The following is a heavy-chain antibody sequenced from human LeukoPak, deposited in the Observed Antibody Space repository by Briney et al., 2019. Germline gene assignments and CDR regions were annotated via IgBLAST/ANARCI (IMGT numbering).Heavy chain of an antibody. J-gene: IGHJ4*02. CDR2: IYYSGST. CDR1: GGAISSYY. Sequence: SETLSLTCTVSGGAISSYYWSWIRQPPGKGLEWIGYIYYSGSTNYTPSLKSRVTMSVDTSKNQFSLKLSSVTAADTAVYYCARERIYYFDYWGQGTLVTVSS. CDR3: ARERIYYFDY. V-gene: IGHV4-59*01.